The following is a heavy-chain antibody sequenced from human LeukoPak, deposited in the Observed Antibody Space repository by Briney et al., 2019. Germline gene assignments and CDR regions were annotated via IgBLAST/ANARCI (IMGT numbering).Heavy chain of an antibody. V-gene: IGHV3-48*03. Sequence: GGSLRLSCAASGFTFGLYAMNWVRQAPGKGLEWVSYIGPSGSNIYYADSVKGRFTISRDNAKNSLYLQMNSLRAEDTAVYYCAELGITMIGGVWGKRTTVTISS. CDR3: AELGITMIGGV. D-gene: IGHD3-10*02. J-gene: IGHJ6*04. CDR1: GFTFGLYA. CDR2: IGPSGSNI.